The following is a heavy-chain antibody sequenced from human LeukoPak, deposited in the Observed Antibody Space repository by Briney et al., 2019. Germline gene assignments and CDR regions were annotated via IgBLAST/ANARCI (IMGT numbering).Heavy chain of an antibody. V-gene: IGHV5-10-1*01. CDR1: GYSFTSYW. D-gene: IGHD6-19*01. CDR2: IDPSDSYT. J-gene: IGHJ3*02. Sequence: GESLRISCKGSGYSFTSYWISWVRQMPGKGLEWMGRIDPSDSYTNYSPSFQGHVTISADKSISTAYLQWSSLKASDTAMYYCARQSGIAVAGSFVDAFDIWGQGIMVTVSS. CDR3: ARQSGIAVAGSFVDAFDI.